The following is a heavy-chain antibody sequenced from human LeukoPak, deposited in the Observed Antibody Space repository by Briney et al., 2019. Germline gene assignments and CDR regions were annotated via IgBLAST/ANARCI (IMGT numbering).Heavy chain of an antibody. D-gene: IGHD2-2*01. CDR2: IYYSGST. V-gene: IGHV4-39*01. CDR1: GGSISSSSYY. J-gene: IGHJ3*02. CDR3: ARLPDCSSTSCLKGAFDI. Sequence: SETLSLTCTVSGGSISSSSYYWGWIRQPPGKGLEWIGSIYYSGSTYYNPSLKSRVTISVDTSKSQFSLKLSSVTAADTAVYYCARLPDCSSTSCLKGAFDIWGQGTMVTVSS.